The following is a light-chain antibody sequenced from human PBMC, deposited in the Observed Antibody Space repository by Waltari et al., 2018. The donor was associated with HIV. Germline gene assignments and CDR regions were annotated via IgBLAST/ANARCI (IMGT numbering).Light chain of an antibody. V-gene: IGLV2-8*01. CDR3: TSYVDNYVVF. J-gene: IGLJ2*01. CDR1: SNDVGAYDY. Sequence: QSALTQPPSASGSPGQSVTISCTGTSNDVGAYDYVSWYQQHPGRAPKLLIYEVTTRPSGVPDRFAGAKSGNTASLTVSGLQAEDDGHYYCTSYVDNYVVFFGGGTKLTVL. CDR2: EVT.